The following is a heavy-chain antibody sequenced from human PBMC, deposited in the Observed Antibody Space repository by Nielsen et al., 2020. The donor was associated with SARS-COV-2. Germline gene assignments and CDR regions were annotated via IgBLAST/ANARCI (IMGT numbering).Heavy chain of an antibody. D-gene: IGHD7-27*01. CDR3: SRLSVGTYFDN. CDR2: IVYHGGDT. V-gene: IGHV3-30*04. Sequence: GESLKIFCIGSGFDFSRHSMAWVRQAPGKGLEWPALIVYHGGDTYYADSVKGRFTISRDNSRNTLYLQMDSLTAEDTAFYYCSRLSVGTYFDNWGPGTLVTVSS. J-gene: IGHJ4*02. CDR1: GFDFSRHS.